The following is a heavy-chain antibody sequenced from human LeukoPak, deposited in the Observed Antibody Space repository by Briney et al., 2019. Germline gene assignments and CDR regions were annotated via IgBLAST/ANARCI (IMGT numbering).Heavy chain of an antibody. Sequence: SETLSLTCTVSGGSISGYSWSWIRQSAGKGLEWIGRVYTSGNTNYNPSFKSRVTMSIDTSKKQFSLKLISVTAADTAVYYCARDSPAGPWGQGTLVTVSS. J-gene: IGHJ5*02. CDR1: GGSISGYS. CDR2: VYTSGNT. D-gene: IGHD3-10*01. V-gene: IGHV4-4*07. CDR3: ARDSPAGP.